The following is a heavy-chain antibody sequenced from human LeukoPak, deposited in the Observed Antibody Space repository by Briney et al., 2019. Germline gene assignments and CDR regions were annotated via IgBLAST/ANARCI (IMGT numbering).Heavy chain of an antibody. V-gene: IGHV1-2*02. J-gene: IGHJ4*02. D-gene: IGHD6-13*01. CDR2: INPNSGGT. CDR3: ARDDGAAAVDY. CDR1: GYTFTGYY. Sequence: ASVKVSCKVSGYTFTGYYMHWVRQAPGQGLEWMGWINPNSGGTNYAQKFQGRVTMTRDTSISTAYMELSRLRSDDTAVYHCARDDGAAAVDYWGQGTLVTVSS.